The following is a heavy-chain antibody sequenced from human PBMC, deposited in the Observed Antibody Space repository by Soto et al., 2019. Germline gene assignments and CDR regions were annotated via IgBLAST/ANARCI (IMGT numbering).Heavy chain of an antibody. CDR3: ARGIFWSGQRYYYYYGMDV. Sequence: SVKVSCKASGGTFSSYAISWVRQAPGQGLEWMGGIIPIFGTANYAQKFQGRVTITADESTSTAYMELSSLRSEDTAVYYCARGIFWSGQRYYYYYGMDVWGQGTTVTGLL. CDR2: IIPIFGTA. D-gene: IGHD3-3*01. V-gene: IGHV1-69*13. CDR1: GGTFSSYA. J-gene: IGHJ6*02.